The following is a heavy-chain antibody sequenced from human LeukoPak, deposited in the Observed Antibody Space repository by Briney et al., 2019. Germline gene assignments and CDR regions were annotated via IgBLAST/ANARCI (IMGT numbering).Heavy chain of an antibody. V-gene: IGHV3-53*04. Sequence: GGSLRLSCAASGFTVSSNYMSWVRQAPGKGLEWASVIYSGGSTYYADSVKGRFTISRHNSKNTLYLQMNSLRAEDTAVYYCASGSYDSSGYCNYWGQGTLVTVSS. J-gene: IGHJ4*02. CDR2: IYSGGST. CDR1: GFTVSSNY. CDR3: ASGSYDSSGYCNY. D-gene: IGHD3-22*01.